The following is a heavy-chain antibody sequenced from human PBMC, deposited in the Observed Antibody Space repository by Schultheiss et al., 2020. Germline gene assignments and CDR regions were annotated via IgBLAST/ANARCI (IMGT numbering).Heavy chain of an antibody. Sequence: LSLTCTVSGGSISSGGYYWSWIRQHPGKGLEWVSYISSSGSTIYYADSVKGRFTISRDNAKNSLYLQMNSLRAEDTAVYYCAREEDGDYEFGIDYWGQGTLVNVYS. V-gene: IGHV3-11*04. D-gene: IGHD4-17*01. CDR1: GGSISSGGYY. CDR3: AREEDGDYEFGIDY. CDR2: ISSSGSTI. J-gene: IGHJ4*02.